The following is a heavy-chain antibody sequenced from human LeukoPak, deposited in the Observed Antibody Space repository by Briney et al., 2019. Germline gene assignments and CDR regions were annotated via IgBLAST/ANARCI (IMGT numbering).Heavy chain of an antibody. CDR1: GYSISSGYY. D-gene: IGHD5-24*01. Sequence: KPSETLSLTCAVSGYSISSGYYWGWIRQPPGKGLEWIGSIYHSGSTYYTPSLKSRVTISGDTSKNQFSLKLSSVTAADTAVYYCARHVEEMATDNWFDPWGQGTLVTVSS. J-gene: IGHJ5*02. CDR3: ARHVEEMATDNWFDP. V-gene: IGHV4-38-2*01. CDR2: IYHSGST.